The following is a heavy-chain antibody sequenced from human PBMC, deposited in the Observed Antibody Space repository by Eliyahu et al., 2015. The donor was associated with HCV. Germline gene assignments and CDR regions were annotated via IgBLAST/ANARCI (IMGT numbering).Heavy chain of an antibody. CDR3: VNDFWSGYYGTYGMDV. D-gene: IGHD3-3*01. Sequence: QVQLVQSGAEVKKPGASXKVSCKVSGYTXTXLSMHWVRQAPGKGLEWMGGFDPEDGETIYAQKFQGRVTMTEDTSTDTAYMELSSLRSEDTAVYYCVNDFWSGYYGTYGMDVWGQGTTVTVSS. V-gene: IGHV1-24*01. CDR2: FDPEDGET. J-gene: IGHJ6*02. CDR1: GYTXTXLS.